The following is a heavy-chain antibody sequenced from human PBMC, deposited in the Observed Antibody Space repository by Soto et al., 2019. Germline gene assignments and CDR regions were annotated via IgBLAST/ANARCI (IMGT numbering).Heavy chain of an antibody. CDR1: GFAFSNQG. CDR3: AKVEPGQPEAFYS. Sequence: QEQLVESGGGVVQPGRSLRLSCAASGFAFSNQGMHWVRRAPGKGLEWVALISHDGQNRYYADSVKGRFPVSRDNSKNILFLQLSSLRLNDTAVYYCAKVEPGQPEAFYSWGLGTMVTVSS. V-gene: IGHV3-30*18. J-gene: IGHJ3*01. CDR2: ISHDGQNR. D-gene: IGHD1-26*01.